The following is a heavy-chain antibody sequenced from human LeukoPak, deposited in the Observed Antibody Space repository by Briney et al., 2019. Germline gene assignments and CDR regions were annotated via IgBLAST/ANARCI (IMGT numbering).Heavy chain of an antibody. Sequence: GGSLRLSCAASGFTFSAYGMSWVRQAPGQGLEWVSGISANGSITFYARSVRGRFTISRDNAKNSLYLQMNSLRAEDTAFYYCARESSGGYYFDVFDIWGQGTMVTVSS. CDR3: ARESSGGYYFDVFDI. CDR2: ISANGSIT. J-gene: IGHJ3*02. D-gene: IGHD3-22*01. CDR1: GFTFSAYG. V-gene: IGHV3-21*01.